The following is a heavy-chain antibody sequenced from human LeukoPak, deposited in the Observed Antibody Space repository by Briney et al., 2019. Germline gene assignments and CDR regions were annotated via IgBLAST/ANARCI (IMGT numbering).Heavy chain of an antibody. CDR2: ISGSGSSI. CDR1: GFTSSXXX. Sequence: XASGFTSSXXXXXWVRXAPGXXXXXXXGISGSGSSIYYADSVKGRFTISRDNSKNILYLQMNSLTAEDTAVYWCAKDPINWGSIYFDCWGQGTLVTVSS. J-gene: IGHJ4*02. D-gene: IGHD7-27*01. V-gene: IGHV3-23*01. CDR3: AKDPINWGSIYFDC.